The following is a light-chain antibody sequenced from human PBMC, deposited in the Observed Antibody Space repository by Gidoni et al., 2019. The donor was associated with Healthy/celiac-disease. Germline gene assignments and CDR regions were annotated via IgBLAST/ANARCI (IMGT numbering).Light chain of an antibody. J-gene: IGKJ4*01. V-gene: IGKV1-39*01. CDR1: QSISSY. CDR2: AAS. CDR3: QQYYSAPLT. Sequence: DIQMTQPPSSLSASVGDRVTITCRASQSISSYLNWYQQKPGKVPTLLIYAASSLQSGVPSRFSGSGSGTDFTLTISSLQPEDFATYYCQQYYSAPLTFXSXTKVEIK.